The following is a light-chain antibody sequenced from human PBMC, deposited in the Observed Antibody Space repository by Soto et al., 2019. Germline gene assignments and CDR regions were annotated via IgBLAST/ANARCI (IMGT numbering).Light chain of an antibody. CDR2: AAS. J-gene: IGKJ4*01. CDR3: QQLSYYPLT. Sequence: DIQLTQSPSFLSASVGDRVTITCRASQGISSGLAWYQQKLGKAPKVLIYAASTLQSGVPSRFSGSGSGTEFTLTINSLQPEDFATYYCQQLSYYPLTFGGGTKVEIK. CDR1: QGISSG. V-gene: IGKV1-9*01.